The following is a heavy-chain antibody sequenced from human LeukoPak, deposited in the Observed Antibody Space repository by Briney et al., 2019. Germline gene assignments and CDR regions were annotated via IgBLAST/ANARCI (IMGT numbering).Heavy chain of an antibody. CDR3: ARLYYDYYFDY. CDR1: GGTFSSYA. V-gene: IGHV1-69*04. Sequence: SVKVSCKASGGTFSSYAISWVRQAPGQGLEWMGRIIPILGIANYAQKFQGRVTITADKSTSTAYMELSSLRSEDTAVYCCARLYYDYYFDYWGQGTLVTVSS. D-gene: IGHD3-22*01. CDR2: IIPILGIA. J-gene: IGHJ4*02.